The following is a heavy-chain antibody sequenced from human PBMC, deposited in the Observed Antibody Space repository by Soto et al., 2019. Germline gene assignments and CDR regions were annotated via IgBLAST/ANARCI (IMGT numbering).Heavy chain of an antibody. D-gene: IGHD3-10*01. CDR1: GLTFSDHY. V-gene: IGHV3-72*01. Sequence: EVQLVESGGGLVQPGRSLRLSCAASGLTFSDHYMEWVRQAPGKGLEWVGRIRNKANSYTTEYGASVKGRFTISRDDSKNSLSLQMNSLKTEDTAVYYCASAWFGELKYFDYWGQGTLVTVSS. CDR3: ASAWFGELKYFDY. CDR2: IRNKANSYTT. J-gene: IGHJ4*02.